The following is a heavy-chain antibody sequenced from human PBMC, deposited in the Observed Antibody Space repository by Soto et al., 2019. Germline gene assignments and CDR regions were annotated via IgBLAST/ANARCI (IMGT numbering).Heavy chain of an antibody. CDR3: AGIAVATTNLNYFDY. Sequence: GGSLRLSCAASGFTFSSYSMNWVRQAPGKGLEWVSSISSSSSYIYYADSVKGRFTISRDNAKNSLYLQMNSLRAEDTAVYYCAGIAVATTNLNYFDYWGQGILVTVSS. CDR1: GFTFSSYS. D-gene: IGHD6-19*01. CDR2: ISSSSSYI. J-gene: IGHJ4*02. V-gene: IGHV3-21*01.